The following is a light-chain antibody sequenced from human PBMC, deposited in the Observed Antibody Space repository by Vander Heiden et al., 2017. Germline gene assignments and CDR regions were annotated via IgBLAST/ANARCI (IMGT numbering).Light chain of an antibody. CDR1: SGSIASNY. Sequence: FMLPQPHSVSESPGKTVTISCTGSSGSIASNYVQWSPQRPGRAPTTVIYEDNQRHAGVPAIVSCSIDRASTSASLTISGLKKAEAADYYSQSYVISNHWVFGGGTKLTVL. J-gene: IGLJ3*02. CDR3: QSYVISNHWV. V-gene: IGLV6-57*02. CDR2: EDN.